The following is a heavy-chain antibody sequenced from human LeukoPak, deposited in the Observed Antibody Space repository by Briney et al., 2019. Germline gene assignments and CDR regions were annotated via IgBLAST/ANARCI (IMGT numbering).Heavy chain of an antibody. J-gene: IGHJ4*02. CDR2: IYYSGST. CDR3: ARHPRDYYDSSGSLAIDY. D-gene: IGHD3-22*01. CDR1: GGSISSYY. Sequence: SETLSLTCTVSGGSISSYYWSWIRQPPGKGLEWIGYIYYSGSTNCNPSLKSRVTISVDTSKNQFSLKLSSVTAADTAVYYCARHPRDYYDSSGSLAIDYWGQGTLVTVSS. V-gene: IGHV4-59*08.